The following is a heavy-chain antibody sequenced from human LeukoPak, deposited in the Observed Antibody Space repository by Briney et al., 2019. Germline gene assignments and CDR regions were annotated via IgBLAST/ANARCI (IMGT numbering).Heavy chain of an antibody. CDR2: IKSDGSNT. J-gene: IGHJ3*02. Sequence: GGSLRLSCAASGFTFSTFWMHWVRQAPGEGLVWVSRIKSDGSNTTHADSVKGRFTISRDNPKSTLYLQMNRLRAEDTAVYYCAREVAGGFDIWGQGTMVTVSS. V-gene: IGHV3-74*01. CDR3: AREVAGGFDI. D-gene: IGHD2-15*01. CDR1: GFTFSTFW.